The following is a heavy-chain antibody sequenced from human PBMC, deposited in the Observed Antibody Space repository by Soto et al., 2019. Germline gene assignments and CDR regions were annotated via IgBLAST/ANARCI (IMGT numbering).Heavy chain of an antibody. CDR3: ARDRIEQLVFVDYYYYMDV. CDR1: GFTFSSYW. D-gene: IGHD6-6*01. CDR2: IKQDGSEK. V-gene: IGHV3-7*01. Sequence: PGGALRLSCAASGFTFSSYWMSWGRQAPGKGLEWVANIKQDGSEKYYVDSVKGRFTISRDNAKNSLYLQMNSLRAEDTAVYYCARDRIEQLVFVDYYYYMDVWGKGTTVTVSS. J-gene: IGHJ6*03.